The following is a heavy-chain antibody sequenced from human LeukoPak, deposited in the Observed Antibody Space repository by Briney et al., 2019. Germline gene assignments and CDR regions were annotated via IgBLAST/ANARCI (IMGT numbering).Heavy chain of an antibody. Sequence: SETLSLTCTVSDDSITIYYWTWIRHPPGKGLEWIGYIYHTGSTNYNPSLISRVTISRDTSKNNFSLGLRSVTAADTAVYFCASGRVSSSSWYSTYYYYFYVGVWGKGTTVTVSS. J-gene: IGHJ6*03. CDR2: IYHTGST. D-gene: IGHD6-13*01. CDR1: DDSITIYY. CDR3: ASGRVSSSSWYSTYYYYFYVGV. V-gene: IGHV4-59*01.